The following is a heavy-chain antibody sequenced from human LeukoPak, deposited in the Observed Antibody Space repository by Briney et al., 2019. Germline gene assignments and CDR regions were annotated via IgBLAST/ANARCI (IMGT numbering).Heavy chain of an antibody. CDR3: ARRGYYDSSGYYYVFDY. D-gene: IGHD3-22*01. CDR1: GGSISSYY. Sequence: SETLSLTCTVSGGSISSYYWSWIRQPPGKGREWIGYIYYSGSTNYNPSLKSRVTISVDTSKNQFSLKLSSVTAADTAVYYCARRGYYDSSGYYYVFDYWGQGTLVTVSS. V-gene: IGHV4-59*08. J-gene: IGHJ4*02. CDR2: IYYSGST.